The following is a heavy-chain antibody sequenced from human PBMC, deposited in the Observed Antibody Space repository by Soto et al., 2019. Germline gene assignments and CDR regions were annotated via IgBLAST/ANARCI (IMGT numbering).Heavy chain of an antibody. CDR3: ARTSPVAGGFDY. D-gene: IGHD6-19*01. CDR2: IYYST. CDR1: GGSISGYY. J-gene: IGHJ4*02. V-gene: IGHV4-59*01. Sequence: SETLSLTCTVSGGSISGYYWSWIRQPPGKGLGWIGYIYYSTNYNPSLKSRVTISLDTSKNQLSLKLTSVTAADTAVYYCARTSPVAGGFDYWGQGTLVTVSS.